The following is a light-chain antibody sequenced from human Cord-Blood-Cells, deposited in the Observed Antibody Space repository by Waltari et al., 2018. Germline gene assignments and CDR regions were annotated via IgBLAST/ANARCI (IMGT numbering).Light chain of an antibody. CDR2: EVR. CDR3: SSYSGSNNLV. CDR1: SSDVGRYTY. Sequence: QSALTQPPSASGPPGQAVTIPFTGPSSDVGRYTYSSWYQQHPGKAPTLRIYEVRTRPSRVPDRFSGSKSGNTASLTVSGLQAEDEADYYCSSYSGSNNLVFGGGTKLTVL. J-gene: IGLJ3*02. V-gene: IGLV2-8*01.